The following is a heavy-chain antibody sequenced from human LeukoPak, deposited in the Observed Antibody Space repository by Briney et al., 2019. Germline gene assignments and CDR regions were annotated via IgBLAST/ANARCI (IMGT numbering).Heavy chain of an antibody. CDR3: ARTRLLRYFDWSEDAFDI. V-gene: IGHV1-3*01. J-gene: IGHJ3*02. D-gene: IGHD3-9*01. Sequence: ASVKVSCKASGYTFTSYVMHWVRQAPGQRLEWMGWINAGNGNTKYSQKFQGRVTITRDTSASTAYMELSSLRSEDTAVYYCARTRLLRYFDWSEDAFDIWGQGTMVTVSS. CDR1: GYTFTSYV. CDR2: INAGNGNT.